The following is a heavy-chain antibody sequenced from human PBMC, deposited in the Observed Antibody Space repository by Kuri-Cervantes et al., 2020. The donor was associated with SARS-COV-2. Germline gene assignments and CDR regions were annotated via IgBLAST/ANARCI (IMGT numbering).Heavy chain of an antibody. CDR1: GYTLTELS. V-gene: IGHV1-24*01. D-gene: IGHD2-15*01. CDR3: ATLIAATPWFDP. J-gene: IGHJ5*02. Sequence: ASVKVSCKVSGYTLTELSMHWVRQAPGKGLEWMGGFDPEDGETIYAQKFQGRVTMTEDTSTDTAYMELSSLRSEDTAVYYCATLIAATPWFDPWGQGTLVTVSS. CDR2: FDPEDGET.